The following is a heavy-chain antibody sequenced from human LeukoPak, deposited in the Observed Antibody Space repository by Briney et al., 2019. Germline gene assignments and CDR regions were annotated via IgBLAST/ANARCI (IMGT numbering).Heavy chain of an antibody. CDR3: AKSAWILPGHGHFDY. V-gene: IGHV3-23*01. Sequence: PGGPLRLSCAASGFTFSSYAMSWVRQAPGKGLEWVSSISGSSGSTYYADSVKGRFTISRDNSKNTLYLQMNSLRAEDTAIYYCAKSAWILPGHGHFDYWGQGTLATVSS. CDR2: ISGSSGST. D-gene: IGHD5-18*01. J-gene: IGHJ4*02. CDR1: GFTFSSYA.